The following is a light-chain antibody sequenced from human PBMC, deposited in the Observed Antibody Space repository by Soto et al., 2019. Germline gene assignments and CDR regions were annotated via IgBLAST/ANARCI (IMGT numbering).Light chain of an antibody. V-gene: IGLV1-51*01. CDR2: DNN. CDR1: SSNVGSNY. J-gene: IGLJ2*01. CDR3: ERWDRGVSVYVL. Sequence: QSVLTQPPSVSAAPGQKVTISCSGSSSNVGSNYVSWYQQLPGTAPKLLIYDNNKRPSGIPDRFSGSKSGTSATLDITGLQTEAEADYYCERWDRGVSVYVLFGGGTKVTVL.